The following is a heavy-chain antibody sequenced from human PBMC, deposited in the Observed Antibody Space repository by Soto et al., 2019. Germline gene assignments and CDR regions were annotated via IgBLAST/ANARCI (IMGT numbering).Heavy chain of an antibody. CDR1: GGSISSYY. Sequence: ETLSLTCSVSGGSISSYYWIWIRQPPGKGLEWIGYIYYSGTTSYNPSLKSRVTMSVDTSKNQFSLNLSSVTAADTAVYYCARARQRDTGRGMDVWGQGTTVTVSS. V-gene: IGHV4-59*01. D-gene: IGHD5-18*01. CDR3: ARARQRDTGRGMDV. J-gene: IGHJ6*02. CDR2: IYYSGTT.